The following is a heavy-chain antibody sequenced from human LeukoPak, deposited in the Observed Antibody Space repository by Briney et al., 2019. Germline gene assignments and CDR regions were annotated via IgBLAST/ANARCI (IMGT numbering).Heavy chain of an antibody. V-gene: IGHV4-61*02. J-gene: IGHJ4*02. CDR3: ARGFDY. CDR1: GVSISSGYYY. CDR2: IYTNGST. Sequence: TSETLSLTCTVSGVSISSGYYYWSWIRQPAGKGLEWIGRIYTNGSTNYNPSLKSRVTISLDTSKNHFSLKLSSVTAADTALYYCARGFDYWGQGTLVTVSS.